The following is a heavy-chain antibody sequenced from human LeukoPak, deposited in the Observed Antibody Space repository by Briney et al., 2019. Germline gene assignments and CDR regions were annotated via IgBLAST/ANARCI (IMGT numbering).Heavy chain of an antibody. J-gene: IGHJ5*02. CDR2: IYTGDSDT. D-gene: IGHD3-9*01. V-gene: IGHV5-51*01. CDR1: GYSFNSYW. CDR3: ARLDYDILTGYYNHNNWFDP. Sequence: GESLEISCKGSGYSFNSYWIGGVPQLHGKGLEWRGIIYTGDSDTRYSPSFQVRVTISADKSISTAYLQWSSLKASDTAMYYCARLDYDILTGYYNHNNWFDPWGQGTLVTVSS.